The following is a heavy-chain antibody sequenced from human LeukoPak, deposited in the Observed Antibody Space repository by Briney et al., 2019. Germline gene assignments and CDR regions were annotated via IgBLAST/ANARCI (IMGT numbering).Heavy chain of an antibody. D-gene: IGHD2-2*01. CDR2: IYSGGST. CDR1: GFTVSSNY. CDR3: ASVVPAAKWYGLDG. Sequence: GGSLRLSCAASGFTVSSNYMSWVRQAPGKGLEWVSVIYSGGSTYYADSVKGRFTISRDNSKNTLYLQMNSLRAEDPAVYYWASVVPAAKWYGLDGWGKGTRSPSPQ. V-gene: IGHV3-53*01. J-gene: IGHJ6*04.